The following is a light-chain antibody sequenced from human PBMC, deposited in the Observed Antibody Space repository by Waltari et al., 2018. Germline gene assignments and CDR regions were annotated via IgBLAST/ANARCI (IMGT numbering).Light chain of an antibody. J-gene: IGLJ2*01. Sequence: QSALTQPASVSGSPEQSITISCTGPSSDVGPYSYVSWYQQHPGKAPKLMIFDVRSPPSGCSNRFSGSKSGNTASLSISGLQAEDEAGYYCSSYISSSTLELFGGGTSLTVL. CDR2: DVR. CDR3: SSYISSSTLEL. CDR1: SSDVGPYSY. V-gene: IGLV2-14*03.